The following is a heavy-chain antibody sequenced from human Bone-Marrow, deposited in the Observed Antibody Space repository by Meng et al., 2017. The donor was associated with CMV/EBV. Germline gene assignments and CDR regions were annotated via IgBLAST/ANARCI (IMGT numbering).Heavy chain of an antibody. CDR3: ARDQGVEFGSSWYYYYYGMDV. CDR2: ISYDGSNK. J-gene: IGHJ6*02. D-gene: IGHD6-13*01. Sequence: GGSLRLSCAASGFTFSSYAMHWVRQAPGKGLEWVAVISYDGSNKYYADSVKGRFTISRDNSKNTLYLKMNSLRAEDTAVYYCARDQGVEFGSSWYYYYYGMDVWGQGTTVTVSS. CDR1: GFTFSSYA. V-gene: IGHV3-30-3*01.